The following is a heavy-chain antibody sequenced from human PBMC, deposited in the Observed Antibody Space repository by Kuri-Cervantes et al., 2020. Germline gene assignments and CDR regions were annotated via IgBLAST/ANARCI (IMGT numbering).Heavy chain of an antibody. J-gene: IGHJ3*02. D-gene: IGHD3-10*01. V-gene: IGHV4-61*01. CDR2: IYYSGST. CDR3: ARPTGSLDAFDI. Sequence: SETLSLTCTVSGGSVSSGSYYWSRIRQPPGKGLEWIGYIYYSGSTNYNPSLKSRVTISVDTSKNQFSLKLSSVTAADTAVYYCARPTGSLDAFDIWGQGTMVTVSS. CDR1: GGSVSSGSYY.